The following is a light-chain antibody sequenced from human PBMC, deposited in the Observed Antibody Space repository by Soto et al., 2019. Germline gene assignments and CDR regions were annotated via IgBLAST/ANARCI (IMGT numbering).Light chain of an antibody. J-gene: IGKJ2*01. CDR2: YAS. Sequence: EVVMTQSPVTLSVSPGERATLSCRASQNLSRNLAWYQQQPGQAPRLLIFYASTRATGIPARFSGSGSGTDFTLTISSLQSEAFAVYFCQQYHKWPHRFGQGPKLEIK. V-gene: IGKV3-15*01. CDR3: QQYHKWPHR. CDR1: QNLSRN.